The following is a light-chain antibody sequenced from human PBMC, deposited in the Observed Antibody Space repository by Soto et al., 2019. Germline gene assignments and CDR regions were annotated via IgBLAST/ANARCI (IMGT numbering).Light chain of an antibody. CDR2: DDD. CDR3: GSWDSSLSAYV. J-gene: IGLJ1*01. CDR1: SSNIGGNS. Sequence: QSFLTQPPSVSAAPGQKVTISCSGSSSNIGGNSVSWYQQFPGTAPKLLIYDDDKRPSGIPDRFSGSKSGTSATLGIAGFQTGDEADYYCGSWDSSLSAYVFATGTKVTVL. V-gene: IGLV1-51*01.